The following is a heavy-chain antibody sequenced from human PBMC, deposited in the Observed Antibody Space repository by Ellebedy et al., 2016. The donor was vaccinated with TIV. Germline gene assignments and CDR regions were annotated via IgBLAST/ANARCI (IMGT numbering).Heavy chain of an antibody. V-gene: IGHV5-51*01. J-gene: IGHJ6*02. Sequence: GESLKISXKGSGYKFTTYWIAWVRQMPGKGLEWMGVIYPDDSDIRYSPSFQGHVTISTDNSISAAYLQWSSLKPSDTAMYYCARHRKGAMDVWGQGTTVTVSS. D-gene: IGHD4/OR15-4a*01. CDR3: ARHRKGAMDV. CDR1: GYKFTTYW. CDR2: IYPDDSDI.